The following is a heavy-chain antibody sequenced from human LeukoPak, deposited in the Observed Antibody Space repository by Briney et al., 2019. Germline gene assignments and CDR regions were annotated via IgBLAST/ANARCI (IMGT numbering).Heavy chain of an antibody. D-gene: IGHD6-19*01. J-gene: IGHJ5*02. Sequence: ASVKVSCKASGYTXTGYYMHWVRQAPGQGLEWMGWINPNSGGTNYAQKFQGRVTMTRDTSISTAYMELSRLRSDDTAVYYCARDLARLAYNWFDPWGQGTLVTVSS. V-gene: IGHV1-2*02. CDR1: GYTXTGYY. CDR3: ARDLARLAYNWFDP. CDR2: INPNSGGT.